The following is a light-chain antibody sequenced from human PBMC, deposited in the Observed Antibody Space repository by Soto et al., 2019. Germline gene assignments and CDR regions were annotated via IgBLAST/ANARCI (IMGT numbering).Light chain of an antibody. CDR1: NSDLGDYNY. CDR2: YVN. J-gene: IGLJ1*01. V-gene: IGLV2-11*01. CDR3: CSYAVNYV. Sequence: QSALTQPRSVSGSPGQSVTISCTGTNSDLGDYNYVSWYQQYPGKAPKLMIYYVNKRPSGVPDRFSGSKSGNTASLTISGLQAEDEADYYCCSYAVNYVFGTGTKLTVL.